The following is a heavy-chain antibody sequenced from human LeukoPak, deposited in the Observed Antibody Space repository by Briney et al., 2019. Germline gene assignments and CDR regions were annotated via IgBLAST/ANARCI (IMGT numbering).Heavy chain of an antibody. V-gene: IGHV4-38-2*02. Sequence: SETLSLTCSVSGYTIRSGYYWGWIRQPPGKGLEWIGNIYESGSTYYNPSLKSRVTISVDTSKNQFSLKLSSVSAADTAVYYCATFRFCTGGSCFVDVWGKGTTVTVSS. J-gene: IGHJ6*04. CDR1: GYTIRSGYY. D-gene: IGHD2-15*01. CDR2: IYESGST. CDR3: ATFRFCTGGSCFVDV.